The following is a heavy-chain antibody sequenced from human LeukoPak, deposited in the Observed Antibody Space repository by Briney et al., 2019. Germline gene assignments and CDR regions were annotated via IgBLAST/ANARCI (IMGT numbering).Heavy chain of an antibody. Sequence: TSETLSLICAVYGGSFSGYYWSWIRQPPGKGLEWIGEINHSGSTNYNPSLKSRVTISVDTSKNQFSLKLSSVTAADTAVYYCACGYGDYTAFDPWGQGTLVTVSS. CDR1: GGSFSGYY. CDR3: ACGYGDYTAFDP. D-gene: IGHD4-17*01. J-gene: IGHJ5*02. V-gene: IGHV4-34*01. CDR2: INHSGST.